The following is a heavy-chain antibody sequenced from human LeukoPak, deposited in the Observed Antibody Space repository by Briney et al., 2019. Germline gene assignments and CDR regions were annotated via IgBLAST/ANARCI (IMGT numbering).Heavy chain of an antibody. D-gene: IGHD4-17*01. J-gene: IGHJ4*02. CDR1: GGSFSGYY. CDR2: IYYSGST. CDR3: ARADGYGDLHFDY. Sequence: SETLSLTCAVYGGSFSGYYWSWIRQPPGKGLEWIGYIYYSGSTYYNPSLKSRVTISVDTSKNQFSLKLSSVTAADTAVYYCARADGYGDLHFDYWGQGTLVTVSS. V-gene: IGHV4-30-4*01.